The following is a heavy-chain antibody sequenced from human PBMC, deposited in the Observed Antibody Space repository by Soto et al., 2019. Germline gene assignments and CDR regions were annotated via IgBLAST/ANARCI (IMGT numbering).Heavy chain of an antibody. CDR1: GFTFSLYG. CDR2: TSYDGSNK. CDR3: AKDSGYSGYDVYDYYYGMDV. D-gene: IGHD5-12*01. J-gene: IGHJ6*02. V-gene: IGHV3-30*18. Sequence: QLVESGGGVVQPGRSLRLSCAASGFTFSLYGMHWVRQAPGKGLDWVAVTSYDGSNKYYADSVKGRFTISRDNSKNTLYLQMNSLRAEDTAVYYCAKDSGYSGYDVYDYYYGMDVWGQGTTVTVSS.